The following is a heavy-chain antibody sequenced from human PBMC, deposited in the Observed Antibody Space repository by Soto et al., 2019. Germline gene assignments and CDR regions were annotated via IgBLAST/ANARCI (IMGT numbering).Heavy chain of an antibody. J-gene: IGHJ6*02. Sequence: HPGGSLRLSCAASGFTFSSYGMHWVRQALGKGLEWVAVISYDGSNKYYADSVKGRFTISRGNSKNTLYLQMNSLRAEDTAVYYCAKDRPSGSRPYYYGMDVWGQGTTVTVSS. CDR3: AKDRPSGSRPYYYGMDV. D-gene: IGHD1-26*01. V-gene: IGHV3-30*18. CDR2: ISYDGSNK. CDR1: GFTFSSYG.